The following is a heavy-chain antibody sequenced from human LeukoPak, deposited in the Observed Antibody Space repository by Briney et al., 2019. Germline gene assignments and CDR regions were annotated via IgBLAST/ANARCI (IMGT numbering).Heavy chain of an antibody. Sequence: ASVTVSCKVSGYTLTELSMHWVRQAPGKGLEWMGGFDPEDGETIYAQKFQGRVTMTEDTSTDTAYMELSSLRSEDTAVYYCATLALGPQPPSYYFDYWGQGTLVTVSS. CDR1: GYTLTELS. J-gene: IGHJ4*02. CDR2: FDPEDGET. CDR3: ATLALGPQPPSYYFDY. V-gene: IGHV1-24*01. D-gene: IGHD3-10*01.